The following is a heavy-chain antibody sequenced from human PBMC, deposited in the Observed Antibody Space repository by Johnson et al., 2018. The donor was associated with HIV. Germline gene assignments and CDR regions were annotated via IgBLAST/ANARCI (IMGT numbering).Heavy chain of an antibody. Sequence: VQLVESGGGLVKPGGSLKVSCAASGFTFSNVWMHWVRQAPGKGLEWVGRIKRKTDGGTTDYAAPVKGKFTISRDDSKNTLYLEMNSLKTEDTAVYYCTTDLPYCSGHDCYNAFDLWGKGTTVIVSS. D-gene: IGHD2-15*01. J-gene: IGHJ3*01. CDR3: TTDLPYCSGHDCYNAFDL. CDR1: GFTFSNVW. V-gene: IGHV3-15*01. CDR2: IKRKTDGGTT.